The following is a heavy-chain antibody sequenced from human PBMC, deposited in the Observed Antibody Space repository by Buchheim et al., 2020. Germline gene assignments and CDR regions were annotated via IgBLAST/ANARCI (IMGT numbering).Heavy chain of an antibody. CDR1: GFTLINYW. J-gene: IGHJ4*02. Sequence: EVQLVESGGGLVKPGESLRLSCAASGFTLINYWMNWVRQAPGKGLEWVGRIRSQKDGETSDYAAPVKGRFVISRDDSSNTVFLQMNSLKTEDTAVYYCVTDWYYTTRYWGQGTL. V-gene: IGHV3-15*01. CDR3: VTDWYYTTRY. D-gene: IGHD3-3*01. CDR2: IRSQKDGETS.